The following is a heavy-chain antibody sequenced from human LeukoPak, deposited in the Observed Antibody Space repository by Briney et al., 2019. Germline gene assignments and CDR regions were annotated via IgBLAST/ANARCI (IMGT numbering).Heavy chain of an antibody. CDR1: GFSLSNARMG. CDR3: ARMESGYYPNFDY. D-gene: IGHD3-22*01. Sequence: SGPTLVNPTAALTLTCTVSGFSLSNARMGVSWIRQPPGKALEWLAHIFSNDEKSYSTSLKSRLTISKDTSKSQVVLTMTNMDPVDTATYYCARMESGYYPNFDYWGQGTLVTVSS. CDR2: IFSNDEK. V-gene: IGHV2-26*01. J-gene: IGHJ4*02.